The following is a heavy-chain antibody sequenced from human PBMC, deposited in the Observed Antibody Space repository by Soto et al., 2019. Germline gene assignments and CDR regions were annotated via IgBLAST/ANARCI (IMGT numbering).Heavy chain of an antibody. CDR1: GGTFSSYA. CDR2: IIPIFGTA. V-gene: IGHV1-69*13. CDR3: AKITMVRGVIIPNWFDP. Sequence: SVKVSCKASGGTFSSYAISWVRQAPGQGLEWMGGIIPIFGTANYAQKFQGRVTITADESTSTAYMELSSLRSEDTAVYYCAKITMVRGVIIPNWFDPWGQGTLVTVSS. D-gene: IGHD3-10*01. J-gene: IGHJ5*02.